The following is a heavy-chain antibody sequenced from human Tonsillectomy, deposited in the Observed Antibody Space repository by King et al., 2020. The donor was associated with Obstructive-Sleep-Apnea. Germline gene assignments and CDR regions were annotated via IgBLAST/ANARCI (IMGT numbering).Heavy chain of an antibody. Sequence: VQLVESGGGLVKPGGSLRLTCAASGFTFSYAWMSWVRQAPGKGLEWVGRIKSKTDGETTDYAAPVKGRFTISRDDSKNTLHLQMNSLKTEDTAVYYCTTASLLWFGEFYFDYWGQGTLVTVSS. V-gene: IGHV3-15*01. D-gene: IGHD3-10*01. CDR1: GFTFSYAW. J-gene: IGHJ4*02. CDR3: TTASLLWFGEFYFDY. CDR2: IKSKTDGETT.